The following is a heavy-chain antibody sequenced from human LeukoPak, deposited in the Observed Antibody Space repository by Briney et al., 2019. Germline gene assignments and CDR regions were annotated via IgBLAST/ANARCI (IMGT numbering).Heavy chain of an antibody. CDR1: GGSLSNNNYY. Sequence: PSETLSLTCTVSGGSLSNNNYYWAWIRQPPGKGLECIGSIYYSGSPYYNPSLKSRVTISVDTSKNQFSLRLSSVTAADTAVYYRATWRTAKTGFDYWGQGTLVTVSS. CDR2: IYYSGSP. CDR3: ATWRTAKTGFDY. D-gene: IGHD1-1*01. V-gene: IGHV4-39*01. J-gene: IGHJ4*02.